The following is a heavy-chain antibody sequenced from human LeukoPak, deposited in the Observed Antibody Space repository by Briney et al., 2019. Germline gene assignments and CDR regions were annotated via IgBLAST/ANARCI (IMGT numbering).Heavy chain of an antibody. V-gene: IGHV1-69*13. D-gene: IGHD3-3*01. CDR2: IIPIFGTA. J-gene: IGHJ6*02. Sequence: SVKVSCKASGCTLSSYAMSWVRQAPGQGLEWVEGIIPIFGTANYAQKCQGRVTITADESTSTAYMELSSLRSEDTAVYYCASHRGGTYYDFWSGSPPHFYYYYGMDVWGQGTTVTVSS. CDR1: GCTLSSYA. CDR3: ASHRGGTYYDFWSGSPPHFYYYYGMDV.